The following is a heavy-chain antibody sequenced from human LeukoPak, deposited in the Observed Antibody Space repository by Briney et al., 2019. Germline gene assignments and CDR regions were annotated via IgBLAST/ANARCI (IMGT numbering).Heavy chain of an antibody. V-gene: IGHV3-7*01. Sequence: GGSLRLSCAASGFTLSSYWMSWVRQAPGKGLEWVAHIKQDGSDKYYVDSVKGRFTISRDNAKNSLYLQMNSLRAEDTAVYYCARYATSSGSRWLEPWGQGTLVTVSS. CDR3: ARYATSSGSRWLEP. CDR1: GFTLSSYW. J-gene: IGHJ5*02. CDR2: IKQDGSDK. D-gene: IGHD6-19*01.